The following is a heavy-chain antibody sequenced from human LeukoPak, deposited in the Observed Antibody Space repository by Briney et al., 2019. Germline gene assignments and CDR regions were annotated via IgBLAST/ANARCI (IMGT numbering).Heavy chain of an antibody. Sequence: HSGRSLRLSCAASGFTFDDYAMHWVRQAPGKGLEWVSGISWNSGSIGYADSVKGRFTISRDNSKNTLYLQMNSLRAEDTAVYYCAKDYYSSSNPYYYYYMDVWGKGTTVTVSS. CDR1: GFTFDDYA. CDR2: ISWNSGSI. V-gene: IGHV3-9*01. CDR3: AKDYYSSSNPYYYYYMDV. D-gene: IGHD6-6*01. J-gene: IGHJ6*03.